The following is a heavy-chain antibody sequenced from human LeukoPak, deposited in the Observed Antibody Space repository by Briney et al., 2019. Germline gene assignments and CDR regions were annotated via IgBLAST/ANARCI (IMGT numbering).Heavy chain of an antibody. J-gene: IGHJ6*03. CDR1: GGSISSYY. D-gene: IGHD3-3*01. V-gene: IGHV4-59*01. CDR3: ARGITIFGVVNYYYMDV. Sequence: SETLSLTCTVSGGSISSYYWSWIRQPPGKGLEWIGYIYYSGSTNYNPSLKSRVTISVDTSKNQFSLKLSSVTAADTAVYYCARGITIFGVVNYYYMDVWGKGTTVTVSS. CDR2: IYYSGST.